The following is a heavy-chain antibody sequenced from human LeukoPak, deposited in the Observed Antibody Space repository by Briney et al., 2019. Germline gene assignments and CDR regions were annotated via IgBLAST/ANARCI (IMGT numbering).Heavy chain of an antibody. CDR3: ARGGRLRGWLQLSSSGFDY. J-gene: IGHJ4*02. CDR2: ISSSGSTI. CDR1: GFTFSSYE. D-gene: IGHD5-24*01. V-gene: IGHV3-48*03. Sequence: HAGGSLRLSCAASGFTFSSYEMNWVRQAPGKGLEWVSYISSSGSTIYYADSVKGRFTISRDNAKNSLYLQMNSLRAEDTAVYYCARGGRLRGWLQLSSSGFDYWGQGTLVTVSS.